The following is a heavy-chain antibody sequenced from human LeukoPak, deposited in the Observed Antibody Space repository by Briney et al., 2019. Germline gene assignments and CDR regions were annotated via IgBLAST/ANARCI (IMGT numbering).Heavy chain of an antibody. CDR2: IYYSGST. CDR3: AREGVLRYLDY. J-gene: IGHJ4*02. Sequence: SETLSLTCTVSGGSVSSGSYYWSWIRQPPGKGLEWIGYIYYSGSTNYNPSLKSRVTISVDTSKNQFSLKLSSVTAADTAVYYCAREGVLRYLDYWGQGTLVTVSS. CDR1: GGSVSSGSYY. V-gene: IGHV4-61*01. D-gene: IGHD3-9*01.